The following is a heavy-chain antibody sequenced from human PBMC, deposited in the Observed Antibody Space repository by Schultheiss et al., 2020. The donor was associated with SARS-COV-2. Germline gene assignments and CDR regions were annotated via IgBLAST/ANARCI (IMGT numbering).Heavy chain of an antibody. CDR2: IGTAGDT. V-gene: IGHV3-13*01. J-gene: IGHJ3*02. CDR1: GFTFSSYD. Sequence: GGSLRLSCAASGFTFSSYDMHWVRQATGKGLEWVSAIGTAGDTYYPGSVKGRFTISRENAKNSLYLQMNSLRAGDTAVYYCAKEGSGYAFDIWGQGTMVTVSS. CDR3: AKEGSGYAFDI.